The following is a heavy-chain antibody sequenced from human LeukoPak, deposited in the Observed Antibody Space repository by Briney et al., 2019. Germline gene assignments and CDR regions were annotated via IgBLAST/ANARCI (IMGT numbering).Heavy chain of an antibody. Sequence: PSETLSLTCTVSGGSFSSYYWSWLRQPPGQGLEWIGNMYFSGSTNYKSSLKSRVTMSVDSSKNQLSLKLTSVTAADTAVYYCARVKPATTMGDWFDPWGQGTLVTVSS. CDR3: ARVKPATTMGDWFDP. D-gene: IGHD4-23*01. V-gene: IGHV4-59*01. CDR2: MYFSGST. J-gene: IGHJ5*02. CDR1: GGSFSSYY.